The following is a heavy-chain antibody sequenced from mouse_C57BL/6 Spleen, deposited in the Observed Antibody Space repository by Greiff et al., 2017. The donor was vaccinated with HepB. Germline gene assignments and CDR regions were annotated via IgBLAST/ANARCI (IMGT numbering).Heavy chain of an antibody. J-gene: IGHJ4*01. Sequence: EVQLVESGGGLVKPGGSLKLSCAASGFTFSDYGMHWVRQAPEKGLEWVAYISSGSSTIYYADTVKGRFTISRDNAKNTLFLQMTSLRSEDTAMYYCARRQLRFHYYAMDYWGQGTSVTVSS. CDR2: ISSGSSTI. CDR3: ARRQLRFHYYAMDY. V-gene: IGHV5-17*01. CDR1: GFTFSDYG. D-gene: IGHD3-2*02.